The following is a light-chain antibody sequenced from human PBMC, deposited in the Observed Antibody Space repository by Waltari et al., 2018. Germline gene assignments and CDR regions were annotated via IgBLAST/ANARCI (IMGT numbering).Light chain of an antibody. V-gene: IGKV1-5*03. CDR1: QSISSW. CDR3: LQYGNLWT. CDR2: KAS. Sequence: DIQMTQSPSTLSASVGDRVTITCRASQSISSWLAWYQQKPGKAPKVLINKASSLESGVPSRFSGSGSGTEFTLTISSLQPDDFATYYCLQYGNLWTFGQGTKVEIK. J-gene: IGKJ1*01.